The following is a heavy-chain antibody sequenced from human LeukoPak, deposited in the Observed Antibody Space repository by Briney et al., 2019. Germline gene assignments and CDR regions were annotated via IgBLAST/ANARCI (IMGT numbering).Heavy chain of an antibody. CDR3: ARDLDSTGYFQLVDS. V-gene: IGHV3-23*01. CDR1: GFTLSRYA. D-gene: IGHD3-22*01. J-gene: IGHJ4*02. CDR2: ISTSGRT. Sequence: GGPLRLSCGASGFTLSRYAMNWVRQAPGKGLEWISLISTSGRTHYAYSVQGRFTISRDNSKNTLYLHMNSLRAEDTAVYFCARDLDSTGYFQLVDSWGQGALVTVSS.